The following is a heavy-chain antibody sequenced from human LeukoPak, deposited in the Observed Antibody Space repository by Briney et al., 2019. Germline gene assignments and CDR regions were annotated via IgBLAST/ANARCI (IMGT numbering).Heavy chain of an antibody. CDR2: IIPKLGTA. Sequence: GASVKVSCKASGGTLSSYAITWVRQAPGQGLEWMGGIIPKLGTANYAQKFQGRVTITADESTSTAYMELRSLRSEDTAVYYCARGRVIMVRGVILDYWGQGTLVTVSS. CDR1: GGTLSSYA. CDR3: ARGRVIMVRGVILDY. V-gene: IGHV1-69*13. J-gene: IGHJ4*02. D-gene: IGHD3-10*01.